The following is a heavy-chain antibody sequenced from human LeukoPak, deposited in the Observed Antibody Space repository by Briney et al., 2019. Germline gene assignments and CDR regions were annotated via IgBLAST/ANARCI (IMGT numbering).Heavy chain of an antibody. Sequence: GASVKVSCKASGGTFSSYAISWVRQAPGQGLEWMGGIIPIFGTANYAQKFQGRVTITTDESTSTAYMELSSLRSEDTAVYYCAREEYCSSTSCPRTFDIWGQGTMVTVSS. CDR1: GGTFSSYA. D-gene: IGHD2-2*01. CDR3: AREEYCSSTSCPRTFDI. J-gene: IGHJ3*02. CDR2: IIPIFGTA. V-gene: IGHV1-69*05.